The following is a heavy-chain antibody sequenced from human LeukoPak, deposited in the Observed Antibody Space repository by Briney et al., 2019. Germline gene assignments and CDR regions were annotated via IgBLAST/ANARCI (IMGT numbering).Heavy chain of an antibody. D-gene: IGHD7-27*01. J-gene: IGHJ5*02. CDR2: ISSSSSYI. Sequence: GGSLRLSCAASGFTFSSYSMNWVRQAPGKGLEWVSSISSSSSYIYYADSVKGRFTISRDNSENTLFLQMNSLRAEDTALYYCARERTHWGLNWFDPWGQGTLVTVSS. CDR1: GFTFSSYS. V-gene: IGHV3-21*04. CDR3: ARERTHWGLNWFDP.